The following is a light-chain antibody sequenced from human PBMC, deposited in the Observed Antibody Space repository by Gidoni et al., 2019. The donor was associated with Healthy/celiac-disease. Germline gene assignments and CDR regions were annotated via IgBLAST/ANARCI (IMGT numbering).Light chain of an antibody. CDR3: QQRSNWRGLT. Sequence: EIVLTQSPATLSLSPGETATLSCRASQSVSSYLAWYQQKPGQASRLLIYDASNRATGIPARFSGSGSGTDFTLTISSLEPEDFAVYYCQQRSNWRGLTFGGGTKVEIK. V-gene: IGKV3-11*01. CDR1: QSVSSY. CDR2: DAS. J-gene: IGKJ4*01.